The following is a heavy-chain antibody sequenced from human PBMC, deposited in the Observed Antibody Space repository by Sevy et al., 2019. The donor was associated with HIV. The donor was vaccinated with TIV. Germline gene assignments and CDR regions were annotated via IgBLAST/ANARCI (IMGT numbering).Heavy chain of an antibody. V-gene: IGHV3-49*03. CDR2: IRSKEYGGAT. CDR1: GFTFGDYA. CDR3: TRGYYYDSSGYSDY. D-gene: IGHD3-22*01. Sequence: GGSLRLSCTGSGFTFGDYAMSWFRQAPGMGLEWVGFIRSKEYGGATEYAASVKGRFTISRDDSKSIADLQMNSLKTEDTAVYYRTRGYYYDSSGYSDYWGQGTLVTVSS. J-gene: IGHJ4*02.